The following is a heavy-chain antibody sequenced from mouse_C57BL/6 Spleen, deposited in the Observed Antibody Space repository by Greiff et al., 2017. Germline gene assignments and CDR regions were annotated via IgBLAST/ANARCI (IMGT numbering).Heavy chain of an antibody. V-gene: IGHV1-82*01. CDR3: ARSDDYDVGYAMDY. D-gene: IGHD2-4*01. Sequence: VQLVESGPELVKPGASVKISCKASGYAFSSSWMNWVKQRPGQGLEWIGRIYPGDGDTNYNGKFKGKATLTADKSSSTAYMQLSSLTSEDSAVYFCARSDDYDVGYAMDYRGQGTSVTVSS. J-gene: IGHJ4*01. CDR1: GYAFSSSW. CDR2: IYPGDGDT.